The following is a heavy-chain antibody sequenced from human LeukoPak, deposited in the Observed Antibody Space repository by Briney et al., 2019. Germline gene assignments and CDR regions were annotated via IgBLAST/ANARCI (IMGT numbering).Heavy chain of an antibody. D-gene: IGHD6-19*01. CDR2: ISYDGSNK. CDR1: GFTFSSYG. Sequence: GRSLRLSCAASGFTFSSYGMHWARQAPGKGLEWVAVISYDGSNKYYADSVKGRFTISRDNSKNTLYLQMNNLRAEDTAVYYCAKDGQWHLRDYYYYCGMDVWGQGTTVTVSS. V-gene: IGHV3-30*18. CDR3: AKDGQWHLRDYYYYCGMDV. J-gene: IGHJ6*02.